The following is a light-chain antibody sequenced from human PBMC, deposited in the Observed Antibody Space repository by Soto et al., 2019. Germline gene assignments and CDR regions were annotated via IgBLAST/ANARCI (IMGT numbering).Light chain of an antibody. V-gene: IGLV2-14*03. Sequence: QSALTQPASVYGSPGRSVTISCTGTSTDVGDFTYVSWYQHLPGRSPKLIIYDVTNRPSGISYRFSASKSGRTASLTISGLQAEDESDYYCSSYSRSTTHVVFGGGTKVTVL. CDR2: DVT. CDR1: STDVGDFTY. CDR3: SSYSRSTTHVV. J-gene: IGLJ2*01.